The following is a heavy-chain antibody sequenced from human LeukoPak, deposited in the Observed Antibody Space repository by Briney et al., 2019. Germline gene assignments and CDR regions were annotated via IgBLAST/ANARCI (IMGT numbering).Heavy chain of an antibody. Sequence: GESLKISCKGSGYSFTSNWISWVRQMPGKGLAWMGRIDPSDSYTNYSPSFQGHVTISADKSISTAYLQWSSLKASDTAMYYCARQPEGTWFDPWGQGTLVTVSS. CDR3: ARQPEGTWFDP. V-gene: IGHV5-10-1*01. D-gene: IGHD1-1*01. CDR1: GYSFTSNW. J-gene: IGHJ5*02. CDR2: IDPSDSYT.